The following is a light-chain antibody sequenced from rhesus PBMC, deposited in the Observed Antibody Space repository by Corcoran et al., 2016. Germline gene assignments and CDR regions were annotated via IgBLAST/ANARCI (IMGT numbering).Light chain of an antibody. CDR3: QHSYGAPYS. J-gene: IGKJ2*01. V-gene: IGKV1-74*01. Sequence: DIQMTQSPSSLSASVGDRVTITCRASENVNNYLHWYQQKQGKAPKLLVYAASTLQSGVPLRFSGSGSGTDYTFTNSSLQPEDVATYYCQHSYGAPYSFGQGTKVEIK. CDR2: AAS. CDR1: ENVNNY.